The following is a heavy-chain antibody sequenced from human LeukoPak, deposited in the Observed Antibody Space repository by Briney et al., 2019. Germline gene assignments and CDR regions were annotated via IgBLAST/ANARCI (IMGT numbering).Heavy chain of an antibody. CDR3: ARGFRSFDS. V-gene: IGHV3-72*01. CDR2: TRNKANGYTT. Sequence: GGSLRLSCVVSGFTFSDHYMDWVRQAPGKGLEWVGRTRNKANGYTTICAASVKGRFTVSRDESKNSLYLQMNSLRTEDTAVYYCARGFRSFDSWGQGTLVTVSS. CDR1: GFTFSDHY. J-gene: IGHJ4*02. D-gene: IGHD1-14*01.